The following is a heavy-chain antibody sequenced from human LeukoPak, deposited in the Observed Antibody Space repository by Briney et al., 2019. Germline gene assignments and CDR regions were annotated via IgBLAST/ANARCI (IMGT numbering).Heavy chain of an antibody. Sequence: SGGSLRLSCAASGFTFSNAWMNWVRQAPGKGLEWVGRIKSKTDGGTTDYAAPVEGRFTISRDDSRHTLYLQVNSLKTEDTAVYYCTTGNWGSFSYWGQGTLVTVSS. J-gene: IGHJ4*02. CDR1: GFTFSNAW. CDR2: IKSKTDGGTT. V-gene: IGHV3-15*01. D-gene: IGHD7-27*01. CDR3: TTGNWGSFSY.